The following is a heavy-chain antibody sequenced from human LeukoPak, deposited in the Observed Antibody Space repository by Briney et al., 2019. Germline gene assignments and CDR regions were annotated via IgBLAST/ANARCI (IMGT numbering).Heavy chain of an antibody. CDR1: GGSISSYY. CDR2: IYYSGST. J-gene: IGHJ4*02. V-gene: IGHV4-59*08. D-gene: IGHD6-13*01. CDR3: ARQLGSSWYVDY. Sequence: PSETLSLTCTVSGGSISSYYWSWIRQPPGKGLEWIGYIYYSGSTNYNPSLKSRVTISVDTSKNQFSLKLSSVTAADTAVYYCARQLGSSWYVDYWGQGTLVTVSS.